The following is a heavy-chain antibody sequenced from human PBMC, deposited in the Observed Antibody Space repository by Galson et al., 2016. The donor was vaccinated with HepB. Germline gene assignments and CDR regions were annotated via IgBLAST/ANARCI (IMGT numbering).Heavy chain of an antibody. CDR3: AKDTRRVLGVIVNQPFDY. CDR2: ISDSAGDT. V-gene: IGHV3-23*01. CDR1: GFTFSDFA. D-gene: IGHD3-3*01. Sequence: SLRLSCAASGFTFSDFAMSWVRQAPGKGPEWVSGISDSAGDTYYADSVKGRFVVSRDNSKNTLYLHMNSLRAEDTAIYYCAKDTRRVLGVIVNQPFDYWGQGSLVTVSS. J-gene: IGHJ4*02.